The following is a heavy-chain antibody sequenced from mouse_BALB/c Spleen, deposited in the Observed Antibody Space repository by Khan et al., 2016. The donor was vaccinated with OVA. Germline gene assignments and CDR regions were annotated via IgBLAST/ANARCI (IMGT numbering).Heavy chain of an antibody. J-gene: IGHJ3*01. CDR1: GYTFTDYN. Sequence: QVQLKESGAELARPGASVKLSCTASGYTFTDYNINWVKQRTGQGLAWIGEIYPGSNNTYNNEKFKGKATLTSDKASSTAYMQLISLTSEDSAVYCCARELSAGLPYWGQGTLVTVSA. CDR3: ARELSAGLPY. CDR2: IYPGSNNT. V-gene: IGHV1-77*01.